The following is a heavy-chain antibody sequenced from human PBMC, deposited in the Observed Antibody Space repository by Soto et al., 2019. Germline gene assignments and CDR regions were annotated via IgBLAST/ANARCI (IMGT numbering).Heavy chain of an antibody. J-gene: IGHJ6*02. CDR1: GYTFTSYD. CDR3: ASYGSPVGYYYYGMDV. V-gene: IGHV1-8*01. CDR2: MNPNSGNT. Sequence: GASVKVSCKASGYTFTSYDINWVRQATGQGLEWMGWMNPNSGNTGYAQKFQGRVTMTRNTSISTAYMELSSLRSEDTAVYYCASYGSPVGYYYYGMDVWGQGTTVTVSS. D-gene: IGHD2-15*01.